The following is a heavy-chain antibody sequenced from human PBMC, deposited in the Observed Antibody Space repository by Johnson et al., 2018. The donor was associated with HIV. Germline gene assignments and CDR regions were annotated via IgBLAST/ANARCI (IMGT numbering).Heavy chain of an antibody. CDR2: ISGSGGST. J-gene: IGHJ3*02. V-gene: IGHV3-23*04. D-gene: IGHD1-26*01. Sequence: MLLVESGGGLVQPGGSLRLSCAASGFTFSSYAMSWVRQAPGKGLEWVSAISGSGGSTYYADSVTGRFTISRDNYKNTLYLQMNSLRIEDTAIYYCVKDSKRELLQGKDAFDIWGQGTMVTVSS. CDR3: VKDSKRELLQGKDAFDI. CDR1: GFTFSSYA.